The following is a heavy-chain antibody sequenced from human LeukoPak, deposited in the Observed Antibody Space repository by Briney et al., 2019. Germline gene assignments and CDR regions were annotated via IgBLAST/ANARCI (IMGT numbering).Heavy chain of an antibody. CDR2: INHSGST. CDR1: GGSFSGYY. CDR3: ARVEEIEDYYDSSGYST. Sequence: SETLSLTCAVCGGSFSGYYWSWIRQPPGKGLEWIGEINHSGSTNYNPSLKSRVTISVDTSKNQFSLKLSSVTATDTAVYYCARVEEIEDYYDSSGYSTWGQGTLVTVSS. V-gene: IGHV4-34*01. J-gene: IGHJ5*02. D-gene: IGHD3-22*01.